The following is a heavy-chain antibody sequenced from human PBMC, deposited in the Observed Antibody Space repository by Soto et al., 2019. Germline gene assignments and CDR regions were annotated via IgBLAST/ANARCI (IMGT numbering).Heavy chain of an antibody. J-gene: IGHJ4*02. CDR1: GFTLDDYT. V-gene: IGHV3-43*01. D-gene: IGHD3-22*01. CDR3: AKDIENWNYYDSSGSSAPPAD. CDR2: ISWDGGST. Sequence: PGGSLRLSCAAAGFTLDDYTMHWVRQAAGKGLEWVSLISWDGGSTYYAASVKGRFTISRDNSKNSLYLQMNSLRTEDTALYYCAKDIENWNYYDSSGSSAPPADWGQGTLVTVSS.